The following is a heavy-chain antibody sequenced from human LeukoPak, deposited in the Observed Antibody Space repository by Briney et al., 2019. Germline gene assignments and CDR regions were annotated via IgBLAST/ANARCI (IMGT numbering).Heavy chain of an antibody. Sequence: ASVKVSCKASGYTFTGYYIHWVRQAPGQGLEWMGWINPNSGGTNYAQKFQGRVTMTRASSIATVYMELSSLRSDDTAVYYCSRDFLGGWFEPWGQGALVTVSS. CDR2: INPNSGGT. CDR1: GYTFTGYY. J-gene: IGHJ5*02. CDR3: SRDFLGGWFEP. V-gene: IGHV1-2*02. D-gene: IGHD4-23*01.